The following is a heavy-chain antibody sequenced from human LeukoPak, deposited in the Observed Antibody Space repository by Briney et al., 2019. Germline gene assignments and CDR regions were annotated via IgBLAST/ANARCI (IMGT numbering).Heavy chain of an antibody. Sequence: GGSLRLSCAASGFTFSSYTMNWVRQAPGKGLEWVSSISSSSSYIYYADSVKGRFTISRDNAKNSLYLQMNSLRAEDTAVYYCARGRIAVAGPINFFDYWGQGTLVTVSS. J-gene: IGHJ4*02. V-gene: IGHV3-21*01. D-gene: IGHD6-19*01. CDR2: ISSSSSYI. CDR1: GFTFSSYT. CDR3: ARGRIAVAGPINFFDY.